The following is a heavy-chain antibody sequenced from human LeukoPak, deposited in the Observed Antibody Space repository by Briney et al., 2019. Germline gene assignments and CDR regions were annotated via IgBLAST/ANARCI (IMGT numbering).Heavy chain of an antibody. CDR1: GFTFSSYA. V-gene: IGHV3-23*01. J-gene: IGHJ4*02. Sequence: GGSLRLSCAAYGFTFSSYAMSWVRQTPGKGLGWVSTISGSGGSTYYGDSVTGRFTISRDNSKNTLYRQMNSLTAEDTAVYYSANVVYSNPDYWGQGTLVTVSS. CDR3: ANVVYSNPDY. CDR2: ISGSGGST. D-gene: IGHD4-4*01.